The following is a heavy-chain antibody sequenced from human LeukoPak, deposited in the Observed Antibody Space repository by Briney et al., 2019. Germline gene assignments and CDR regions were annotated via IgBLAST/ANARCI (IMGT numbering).Heavy chain of an antibody. CDR2: ISGSAHKI. J-gene: IGHJ3*02. D-gene: IGHD1-26*01. V-gene: IGHV3-23*01. Sequence: GGSLRLSCVASGITFSNYAVSWVRQAPEKGLDWVSVISGSAHKIRYADSVKGRFTISRDNSENIVYLQMNNLRVEDTAVYYCAKVPSWEPNDAFDIWGQGTMVTVSS. CDR1: GITFSNYA. CDR3: AKVPSWEPNDAFDI.